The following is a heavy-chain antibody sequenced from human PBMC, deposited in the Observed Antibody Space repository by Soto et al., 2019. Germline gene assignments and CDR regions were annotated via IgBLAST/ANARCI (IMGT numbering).Heavy chain of an antibody. D-gene: IGHD6-13*01. Sequence: SGPTLVNPTQTLTLTCTFSGFSLSTSGVGVGWIRQPPGKALEWLALIYWNDDKRYSPSLKSRLTITKDTSKNQVVLTMTNMDPVDTATYYCAHRRGRESYSSSWYYFDYWGQGTLVTVSS. CDR2: IYWNDDK. V-gene: IGHV2-5*01. CDR1: GFSLSTSGVG. J-gene: IGHJ4*02. CDR3: AHRRGRESYSSSWYYFDY.